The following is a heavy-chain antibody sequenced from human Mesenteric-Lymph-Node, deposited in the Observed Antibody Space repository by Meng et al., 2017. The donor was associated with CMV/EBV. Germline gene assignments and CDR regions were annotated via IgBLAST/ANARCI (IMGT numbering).Heavy chain of an antibody. CDR2: NSGNGNTI. CDR1: GSTSSSHE. CDR3: ARRFDI. J-gene: IGHJ3*02. V-gene: IGHV3-48*03. Sequence: GESLKISCATSGSTSSSHEMNWVRQAPGKGLEWVSKNSGNGNTIYYTDSVKGRFTISRDNAKNSLYLQMTNLRAEDTAVYYCARRFDIWGQGTMVTVSS.